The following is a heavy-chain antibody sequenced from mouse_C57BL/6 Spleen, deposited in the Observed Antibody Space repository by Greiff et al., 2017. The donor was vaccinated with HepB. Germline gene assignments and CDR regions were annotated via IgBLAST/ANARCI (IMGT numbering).Heavy chain of an antibody. CDR3: ARYGNYGGGLDY. CDR2: INPNNGGT. D-gene: IGHD2-1*01. CDR1: GYTFTDYN. V-gene: IGHV1-18*01. Sequence: EVQLQQSGPELVKPGASVKIPCKASGYTFTDYNMDWVKQSHGKSLEWIGDINPNNGGTIYNQKFKGKATLTVDKSSSTAYMELRSLTSEDTAVYYCARYGNYGGGLDYWGQGTTLTVSS. J-gene: IGHJ2*01.